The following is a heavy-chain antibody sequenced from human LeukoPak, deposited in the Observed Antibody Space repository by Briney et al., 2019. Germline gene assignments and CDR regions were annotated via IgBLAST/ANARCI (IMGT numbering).Heavy chain of an antibody. CDR2: ISGSGGST. V-gene: IGHV3-23*01. CDR1: GFTFSSYA. D-gene: IGHD6-19*01. CDR3: AKSPPGYSSGWPNDY. Sequence: PGGSLRLSCAASGFTFSSYAMSWVRQAPGKGLEWVSAISGSGGSTYYADSVKGRFTISRDNSKNTLYLQMNSLRAEDTAVYYCAKSPPGYSSGWPNDYWGQGTLVTVFS. J-gene: IGHJ4*02.